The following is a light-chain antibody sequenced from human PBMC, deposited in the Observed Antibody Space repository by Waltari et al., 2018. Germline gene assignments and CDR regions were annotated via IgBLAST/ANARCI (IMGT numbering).Light chain of an antibody. J-gene: IGKJ2*01. V-gene: IGKV4-1*01. Sequence: DIVMTQSPDSLAVSLGARATINCKSSQTLLYNSNNKNYLAWYQQKPGQPPQLLVYWASIHNSVVPDRLSGSGSGTDFTLTISSLQAEDVAVYYCQQYYTTPYTFGQGTKLEIK. CDR1: QTLLYNSNNKNY. CDR3: QQYYTTPYT. CDR2: WAS.